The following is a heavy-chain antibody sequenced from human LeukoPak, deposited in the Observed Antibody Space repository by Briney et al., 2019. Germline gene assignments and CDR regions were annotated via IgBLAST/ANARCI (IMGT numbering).Heavy chain of an antibody. V-gene: IGHV1-18*01. D-gene: IGHD2-2*02. J-gene: IGHJ3*02. CDR1: GYTFTSYG. CDR3: ARVVCSSTSCYMQGAFDI. CDR2: ISAYNGNT. Sequence: ASVKVSCKASGYTFTSYGISWVRQAPGQGLEWMGWISAYNGNTNYAQKLQGRVTMTTDTSTSTAYMELRSLRSDDTAVYYCARVVCSSTSCYMQGAFDIWGQGTMVTVSS.